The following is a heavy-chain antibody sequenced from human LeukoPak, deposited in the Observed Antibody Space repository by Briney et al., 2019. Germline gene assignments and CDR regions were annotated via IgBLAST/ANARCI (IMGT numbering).Heavy chain of an antibody. CDR2: INIDGSST. V-gene: IGHV3-74*01. D-gene: IGHD3-10*01. CDR1: GFTFSSYW. CDR3: ARGGDSGSYCNY. Sequence: HPGGSLRLSCAASGFTFSSYWMHWVRQAPGKGLVWVSRINIDGSSTSYADSVKGRFAISRDNAKSTLYLQMNSLRAEDTAVYYCARGGDSGSYCNYWGQGTLVTVSS. J-gene: IGHJ4*02.